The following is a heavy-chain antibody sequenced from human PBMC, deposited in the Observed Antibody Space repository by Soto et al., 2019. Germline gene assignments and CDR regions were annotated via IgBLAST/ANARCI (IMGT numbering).Heavy chain of an antibody. CDR1: GFTFSNYG. D-gene: IGHD2-2*01. V-gene: IGHV3-30*02. CDR3: VKDCCNSERNQGFYF. Sequence: PGGSLRISCETSGFTFSNYGMHWVRQAPGKGLEWVTLISSDEDNKYYADSVKGRFSISRDNFKKTLYLQMNNLRVEDTAIYYCVKDCCNSERNQGFYFWGQGTLVTVSS. J-gene: IGHJ4*02. CDR2: ISSDEDNK.